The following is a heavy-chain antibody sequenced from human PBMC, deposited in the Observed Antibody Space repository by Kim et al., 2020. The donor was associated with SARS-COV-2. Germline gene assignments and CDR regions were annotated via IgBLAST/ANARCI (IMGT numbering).Heavy chain of an antibody. Sequence: GGSLRLSCAASGFTFSSYWMSWVRQAPGKGLEWVANIKQDGSEKYYVDSLKGRFTISRDNAKNSLYLQMNSLRAEDTAVYYCEREWYDSSGAMDVWGQGTTVTVSS. CDR1: GFTFSSYW. CDR3: EREWYDSSGAMDV. J-gene: IGHJ6*02. CDR2: IKQDGSEK. V-gene: IGHV3-7*03. D-gene: IGHD3-22*01.